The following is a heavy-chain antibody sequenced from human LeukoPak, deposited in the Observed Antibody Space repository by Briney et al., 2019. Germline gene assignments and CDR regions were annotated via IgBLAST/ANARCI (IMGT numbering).Heavy chain of an antibody. D-gene: IGHD1-14*01. Sequence: GGYLRLSCAASGFTFSSYEMNWVRQAQGKGLEWVSSIGPTGSDTYYADSVRGRFTISRDNAKNSMYLQMDSLRDEDTAVYYCATETIGRHYDYWGQGTLLTVSS. CDR3: ATETIGRHYDY. CDR2: IGPTGSDT. CDR1: GFTFSSYE. V-gene: IGHV3-48*03. J-gene: IGHJ4*02.